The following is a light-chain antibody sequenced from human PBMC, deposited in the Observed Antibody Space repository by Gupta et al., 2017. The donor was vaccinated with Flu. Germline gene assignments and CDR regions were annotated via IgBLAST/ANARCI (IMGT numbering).Light chain of an antibody. CDR2: KTS. Sequence: SXXXGDSVTITCRASQSITQWLAWYQQKSGKAPNLLIYKTSTLEHGVPSRFSGSRSGSEFTLTISGLQPDDFATYYCQYYGSYSRSFGQGTKLEI. CDR3: QYYGSYSRS. CDR1: QSITQW. V-gene: IGKV1-5*03. J-gene: IGKJ2*03.